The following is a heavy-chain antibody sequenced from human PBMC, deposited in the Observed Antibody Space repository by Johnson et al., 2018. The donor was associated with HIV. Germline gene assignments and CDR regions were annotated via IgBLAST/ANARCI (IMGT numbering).Heavy chain of an antibody. V-gene: IGHV3-11*04. CDR1: GFTVSSNY. D-gene: IGHD3-22*01. CDR2: ISSSGSTI. Sequence: QVQLVESGGGLIQPGGSLRLSCAASGFTVSSNYMSWVRQAPGKGLEWVSYISSSGSTIYYADSVQGRFTISRDNAKNSLYLQMNSLRAEDTAVYYCATPPNHYYDSSGYAFDIWGQGTMVTVSS. J-gene: IGHJ3*02. CDR3: ATPPNHYYDSSGYAFDI.